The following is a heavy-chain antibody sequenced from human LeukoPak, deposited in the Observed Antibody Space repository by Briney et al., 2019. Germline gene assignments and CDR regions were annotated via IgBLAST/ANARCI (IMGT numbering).Heavy chain of an antibody. CDR1: GFTFSSYG. D-gene: IGHD4-11*01. Sequence: GGSLRLSCAASGFTFSSYGMHWVRQAPGKGLEWVAVISYDGSNTYYADSVKGRFTISRDNSKNTLYLQMNSLRAEDTAVYYCAKFGLTTDDAFDIWGQGTMVTVSS. V-gene: IGHV3-30*18. CDR2: ISYDGSNT. CDR3: AKFGLTTDDAFDI. J-gene: IGHJ3*02.